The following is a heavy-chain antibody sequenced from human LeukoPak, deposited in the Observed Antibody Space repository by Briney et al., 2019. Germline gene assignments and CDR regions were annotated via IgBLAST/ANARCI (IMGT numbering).Heavy chain of an antibody. J-gene: IGHJ4*02. Sequence: SETPPLTCTVSGGSISSYYWSWIRQPAGKGLEWIGRIYTSGSTNYNPSLKSRVTMSVDTSKNQFSLKLSSVTAADTAVYYCARGKSEQIFDYWGQGTLVTVSS. CDR2: IYTSGST. CDR1: GGSISSYY. CDR3: ARGKSEQIFDY. V-gene: IGHV4-4*07.